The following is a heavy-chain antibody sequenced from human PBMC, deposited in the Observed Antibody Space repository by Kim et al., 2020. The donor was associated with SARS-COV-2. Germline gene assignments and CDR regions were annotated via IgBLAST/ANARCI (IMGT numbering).Heavy chain of an antibody. CDR2: VNHVGNA. CDR3: VRGRRIIMTFGGVIGYNS. V-gene: IGHV4-34*01. D-gene: IGHD3-16*02. Sequence: SETLSLTCAVFGGSFNEYYWSWIRQSPGKGLEWIGDVNHVGNANYNPSLKSRVSISVDTSQNRFSLNLASVTAADTAVYYCVRGRRIIMTFGGVIGYNSWGQGTQVTVSS. CDR1: GGSFNEYY. J-gene: IGHJ5*01.